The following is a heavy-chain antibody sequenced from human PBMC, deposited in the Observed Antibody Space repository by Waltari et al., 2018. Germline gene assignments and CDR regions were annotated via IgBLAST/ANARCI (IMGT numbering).Heavy chain of an antibody. D-gene: IGHD2-15*01. CDR3: AKDLSGGYSYYYYYYMDV. V-gene: IGHV3-23*04. J-gene: IGHJ6*03. CDR1: GFTFSSYA. CDR2: ISGSGGST. Sequence: EVQLVESGGGLVQPGGSLRLSCAASGFTFSSYAMSWVRQAPGKGLECVSDISGSGGSTYYADSVKGRYTIARENSKNTMYLQMNSLRAEDTAVYYCAKDLSGGYSYYYYYYMDVWGKGTTVTVSS.